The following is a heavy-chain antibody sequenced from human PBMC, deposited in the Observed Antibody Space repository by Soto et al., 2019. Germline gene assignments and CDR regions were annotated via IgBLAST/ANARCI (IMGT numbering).Heavy chain of an antibody. V-gene: IGHV1-3*01. CDR3: ARSRMGADDVPPWFDP. D-gene: IGHD3-16*01. CDR1: GYTLTSYA. CDR2: INAGNGNT. J-gene: IGHJ5*02. Sequence: ASVKVSCKASGYTLTSYAMHWVRQDPGQRLEWMGWINAGNGNTKYSQKFQGRVTITRDTSASTAYMELSSLRSEDTAVYYFARSRMGADDVPPWFDPWGQRTLVTVSS.